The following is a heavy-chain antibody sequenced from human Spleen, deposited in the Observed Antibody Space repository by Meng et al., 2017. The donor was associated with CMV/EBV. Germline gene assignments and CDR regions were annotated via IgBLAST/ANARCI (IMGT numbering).Heavy chain of an antibody. J-gene: IGHJ4*02. Sequence: GESLKISCAASGFTFSSYAMSWVRQAPGKGLEWVSGISASGGSAYYADSAKGRFTISRDNSRNTLYLQMNSLRAEDTAVYYCAKGPGLFRGGEYYFDYWGQGTLVTVSS. V-gene: IGHV3-23*01. D-gene: IGHD3-10*01. CDR2: ISASGGSA. CDR3: AKGPGLFRGGEYYFDY. CDR1: GFTFSSYA.